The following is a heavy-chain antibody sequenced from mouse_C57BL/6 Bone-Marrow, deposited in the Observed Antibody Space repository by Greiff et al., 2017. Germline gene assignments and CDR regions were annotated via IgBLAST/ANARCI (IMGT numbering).Heavy chain of an antibody. Sequence: EVQLQESGPGLVKPSQSLSLTCSVTGYSITSGYYWNWIRQFPGNKLEWMGYISYDGSNNYNPSLKNRISITRDTSKNQFFLKLNSVTTEDTATYYCARETVVADYAMDYWGQGTSVTVSS. D-gene: IGHD1-1*01. V-gene: IGHV3-6*01. CDR2: ISYDGSN. CDR1: GYSITSGYY. CDR3: ARETVVADYAMDY. J-gene: IGHJ4*01.